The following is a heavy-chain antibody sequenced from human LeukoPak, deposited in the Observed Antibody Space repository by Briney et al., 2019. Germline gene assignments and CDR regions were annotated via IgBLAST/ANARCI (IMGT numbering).Heavy chain of an antibody. CDR2: INHSGST. CDR3: ARHRGYSSFFDI. V-gene: IGHV4-34*01. D-gene: IGHD5-18*01. CDR1: GGSFSGYY. Sequence: PSETLSLTCAVYGGSFSGYYWSWIRQPPGKGLEWIGEINHSGSTNYNPSLKSRVTISVDTSKNQFSLKLSSVTAADTAVYYCARHRGYSSFFDIRGQGTMVTVSS. J-gene: IGHJ3*02.